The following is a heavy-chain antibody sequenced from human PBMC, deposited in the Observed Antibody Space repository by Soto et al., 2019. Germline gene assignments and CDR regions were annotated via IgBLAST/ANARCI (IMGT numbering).Heavy chain of an antibody. D-gene: IGHD6-19*01. J-gene: IGHJ3*02. V-gene: IGHV6-1*01. CDR3: ARQSYSSGWIAYDI. CDR1: GDSVSNNSVT. Sequence: QPLSLTCAISGDSVSNNSVTWNWVRQSPSRGLEWLGKTYYTSQWNSFYAGSVKSRIVINPDTSKNQVSLQLNSVTPEDTAVYYCARQSYSSGWIAYDIWGQGTMVTVSS. CDR2: TYYTSQWNS.